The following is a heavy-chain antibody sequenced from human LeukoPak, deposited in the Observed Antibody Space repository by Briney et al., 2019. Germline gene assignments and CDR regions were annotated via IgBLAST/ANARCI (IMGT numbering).Heavy chain of an antibody. Sequence: GGSLRLSCAASGFTFSSYTMTWVRQAPGKGLEWVSAISTSGTDTYYADSVKGRFSISRDNSKNTLYVQMNSLSAEDTAVYYCTTSTANHDVWGQGTLVTVSS. CDR3: TTSTANHDV. D-gene: IGHD2/OR15-2a*01. J-gene: IGHJ4*02. CDR2: ISTSGTDT. CDR1: GFTFSSYT. V-gene: IGHV3-23*01.